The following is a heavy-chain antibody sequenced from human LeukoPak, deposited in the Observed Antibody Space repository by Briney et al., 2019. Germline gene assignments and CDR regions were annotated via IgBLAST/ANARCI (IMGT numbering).Heavy chain of an antibody. V-gene: IGHV4-61*02. Sequence: SETLSLTCTVSGGSISSGSYYWSWIRQPAGKGLEWIGRIYTSGSTNYNPSLKSRVTISVDTSKNQFSLKLSSVTAADTAVYYCAREGAPGDYWGQGTLVTVSS. D-gene: IGHD1-14*01. CDR2: IYTSGST. J-gene: IGHJ4*02. CDR1: GGSISSGSYY. CDR3: AREGAPGDY.